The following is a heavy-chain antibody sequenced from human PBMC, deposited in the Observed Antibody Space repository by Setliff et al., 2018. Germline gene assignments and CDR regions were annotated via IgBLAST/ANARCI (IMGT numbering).Heavy chain of an antibody. CDR3: VRAFWTYSDYASLACFDY. Sequence: GGSLRLSCTASRFTFSVYVMARVRQAPGKGLEWVSSINWNGDRTGYADSVKGRFTISRDNAKNSLYLQMNSLRAEDTALYYCVRAFWTYSDYASLACFDYWGQGALVTVSS. J-gene: IGHJ4*02. D-gene: IGHD5-12*01. CDR1: RFTFSVYV. CDR2: INWNGDRT. V-gene: IGHV3-20*04.